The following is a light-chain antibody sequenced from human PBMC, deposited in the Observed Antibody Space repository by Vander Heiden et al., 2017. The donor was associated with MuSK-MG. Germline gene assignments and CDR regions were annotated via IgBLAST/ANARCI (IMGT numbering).Light chain of an antibody. Sequence: SSELTQPPSLSVSPGQTASITCSGDTLGDKYICWYQQKPGQSPVMVIYQDSKRPSGFPKRFSGSSSRNTATLTISGTQAMDEADYYCQAWDSSTARAVVFGGGTKLTVL. V-gene: IGLV3-1*01. CDR2: QDS. J-gene: IGLJ2*01. CDR1: TLGDKY. CDR3: QAWDSSTARAVV.